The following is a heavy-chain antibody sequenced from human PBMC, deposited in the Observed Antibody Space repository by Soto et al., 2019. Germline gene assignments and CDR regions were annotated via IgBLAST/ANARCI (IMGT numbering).Heavy chain of an antibody. J-gene: IGHJ4*02. V-gene: IGHV1-2*02. D-gene: IGHD6-19*01. Sequence: GASVKVSCKASGYTFTDYYRHGVRQAPGQGLEWMGCINPTSGGTSYAQNFQGTVTVTRDTSISTAYMELSRVSSDDTAGYYCSTASAVAGGSRNSLPNDYWGQGTLVTVSS. CDR2: INPTSGGT. CDR3: STASAVAGGSRNSLPNDY. CDR1: GYTFTDYY.